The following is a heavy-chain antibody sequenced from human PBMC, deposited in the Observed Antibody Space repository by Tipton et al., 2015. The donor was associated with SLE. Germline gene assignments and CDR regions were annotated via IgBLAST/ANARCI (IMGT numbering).Heavy chain of an antibody. J-gene: IGHJ2*01. CDR1: GYTFTGYY. CDR3: AREQQLDYWYFDL. Sequence: QSGPEVKKPGASVKVSCKASGYTFTGYYMHWVRQAPGQGLEWMGWINPNSGGTNYAQKFQGRVTMTRDTSISTAYMELSRLRSDDTAVYYCAREQQLDYWYFDLWGRGTLVTVSS. D-gene: IGHD6-13*01. V-gene: IGHV1-2*02. CDR2: INPNSGGT.